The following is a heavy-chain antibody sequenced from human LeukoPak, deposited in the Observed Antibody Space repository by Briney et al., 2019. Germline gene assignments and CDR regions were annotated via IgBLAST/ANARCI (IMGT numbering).Heavy chain of an antibody. D-gene: IGHD4-11*01. CDR1: GGSISSYY. V-gene: IGHV4-4*07. CDR2: IYTSGST. CDR3: ARLTGSYYYYGMDV. J-gene: IGHJ6*02. Sequence: PSETQSLTCTVSGGSISSYYWSWIRQPAGKGLEWIGRIYTSGSTNYNPSLKSRVTMSVDTSKNQFPLKLSSVTAADTAVYYCARLTGSYYYYGMDVWGQGTTVTVSS.